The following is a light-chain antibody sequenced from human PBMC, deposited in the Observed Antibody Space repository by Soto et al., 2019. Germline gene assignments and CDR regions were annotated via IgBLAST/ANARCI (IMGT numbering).Light chain of an antibody. V-gene: IGKV3D-15*01. CDR1: QTLGNK. Sequence: EIVMTQSPATLSVSPGERATLSCRASQTLGNKLTWYQQKPGQAPRLLIYGGSTRATGTPARFSGSGSGTEFTLTITSLQSEDFAMYYCQPHSAWPLTFGPGTKVDLK. J-gene: IGKJ3*01. CDR2: GGS. CDR3: QPHSAWPLT.